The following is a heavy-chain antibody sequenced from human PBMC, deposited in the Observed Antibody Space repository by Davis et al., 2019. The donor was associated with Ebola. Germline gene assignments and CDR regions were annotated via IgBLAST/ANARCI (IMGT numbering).Heavy chain of an antibody. CDR1: GGSISSGGHY. CDR2: IYYTGST. D-gene: IGHD5-18*01. J-gene: IGHJ6*02. CDR3: ARDNGYSYGYYYYYGMDV. V-gene: IGHV4-31*03. Sequence: PSETLSLTCTVSGGSISSGGHYWSWIRQHPGKGLEWIGYIYYTGSTYYNPSLKSRVTISVDKSKNQFSLKLSSVTAADTAVYYCARDNGYSYGYYYYYGMDVWGQGTTVTVSS.